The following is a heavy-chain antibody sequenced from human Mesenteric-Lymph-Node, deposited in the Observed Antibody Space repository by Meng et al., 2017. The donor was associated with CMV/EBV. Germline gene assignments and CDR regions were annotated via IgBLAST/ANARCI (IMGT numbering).Heavy chain of an antibody. J-gene: IGHJ4*02. D-gene: IGHD3-22*01. CDR2: ISSGGTTK. V-gene: IGHV3-48*03. CDR3: ARETLPYYYDSSGYFGY. Sequence: GESLKISCAASGFRFSDYEMNWVRRAPGKGLEWISYISSGGTTKNYADSVKGRFTISRDNAKNSLYLQMNSLRAEDTAVYYCARETLPYYYDSSGYFGYWGQGTLVTVSS. CDR1: GFRFSDYE.